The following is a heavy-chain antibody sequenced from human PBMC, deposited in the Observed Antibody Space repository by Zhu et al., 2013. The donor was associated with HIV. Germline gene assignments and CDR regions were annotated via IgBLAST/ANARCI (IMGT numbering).Heavy chain of an antibody. CDR1: GGSFSGYY. CDR2: ISHSGST. D-gene: IGHD1-26*01. V-gene: IGHV4-34*01. CDR3: ARVPRRRQLPDY. J-gene: IGHJ4*02. Sequence: QVQLQQWGAGLLKPSETLSLSCSVSGGSFSGYYWSWIRQSPGKGLEWIGEISHSGSTIYNPSLESRVTISVDTSKNQFSLKLSSVTAADTAVYYCARVPRRRQLPDYWGQGTLVTVSS.